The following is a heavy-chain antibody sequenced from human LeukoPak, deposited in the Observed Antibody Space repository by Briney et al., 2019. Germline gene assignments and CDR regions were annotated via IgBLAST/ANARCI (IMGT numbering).Heavy chain of an antibody. CDR3: AKGSTYYGSGSDHVYFDY. V-gene: IGHV3-30*18. Sequence: GGSLRLSCAASGFTFSSYGMHWVRQAPGKGLEWVAVMSHDGKNEYHADSVKGRFTISRDNSKNTLDLQMNSLRAEDTAVYYCAKGSTYYGSGSDHVYFDYWGQGTLVTVSS. J-gene: IGHJ4*02. CDR1: GFTFSSYG. D-gene: IGHD3-10*01. CDR2: MSHDGKNE.